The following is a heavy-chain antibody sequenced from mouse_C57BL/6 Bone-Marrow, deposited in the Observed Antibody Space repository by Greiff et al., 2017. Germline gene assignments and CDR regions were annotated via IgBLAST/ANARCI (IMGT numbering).Heavy chain of an antibody. V-gene: IGHV1-81*01. Sequence: QVQLQQSGAELVRPGASVKLSCTASGYTFTSYGISWVKQRTGQGLEWIGEIDPRSGNTYYNEKFKGKATLTADKSSSTAYMELRSLTSEDCAGCVGARSGYFDVWGTGTTVTVSA. CDR2: IDPRSGNT. CDR1: GYTFTSYG. J-gene: IGHJ1*03. CDR3: ARSGYFDV.